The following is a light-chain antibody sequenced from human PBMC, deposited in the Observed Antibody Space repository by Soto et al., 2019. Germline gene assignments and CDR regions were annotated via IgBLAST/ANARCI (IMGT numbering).Light chain of an antibody. CDR3: QQNYSTHRT. V-gene: IGKV1-39*01. J-gene: IGKJ1*01. Sequence: DIQMTQSPSSLSASVGDRVTITCRASQSISSHLIWYQQKSGRAPNPLIYAASTLRSGVPSRFSGRGSGTDFILTISTLQPEDFATYYCQQNYSTHRTFGQGTQVEIK. CDR1: QSISSH. CDR2: AAS.